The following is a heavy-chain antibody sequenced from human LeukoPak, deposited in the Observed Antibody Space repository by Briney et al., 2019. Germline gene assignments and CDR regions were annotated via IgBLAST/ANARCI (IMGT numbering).Heavy chain of an antibody. Sequence: GGSLRLSCAASGFTFSGSAIHWVRQASGKGLEWLGRIRSKANSYATAYAASVKGRFTISRDDSKNTAYLQMNSLKTEDTAVYYCTRPPYGGVDYWGQGTLVTVSS. D-gene: IGHD4-23*01. CDR2: IRSKANSYAT. V-gene: IGHV3-73*01. CDR3: TRPPYGGVDY. J-gene: IGHJ4*02. CDR1: GFTFSGSA.